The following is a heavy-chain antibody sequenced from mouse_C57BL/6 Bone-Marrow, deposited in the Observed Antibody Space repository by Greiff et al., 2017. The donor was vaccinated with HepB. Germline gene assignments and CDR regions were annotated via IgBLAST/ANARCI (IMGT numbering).Heavy chain of an antibody. CDR2: SRNKANDYTT. CDR3: ARDASMPTGGYAMDY. D-gene: IGHD1-1*01. CDR1: GFTFSDFY. J-gene: IGHJ4*01. Sequence: EVKVVDSGGGLVQSGRSLRLSCATSGFTFSDFYMEWVRQAPGKGLEWIAASRNKANDYTTEYSASVKGRFIVSRDTSQSILYLQMNALRAEDTAIYYCARDASMPTGGYAMDYWGQGTSVTVSS. V-gene: IGHV7-1*01.